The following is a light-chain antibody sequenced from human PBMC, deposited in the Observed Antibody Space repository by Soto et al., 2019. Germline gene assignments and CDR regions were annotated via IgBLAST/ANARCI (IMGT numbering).Light chain of an antibody. CDR3: QQYNNWPPLT. Sequence: VMSQSPATLSVSPGERAPLSCRASQSVSSSLAWYQQKPGQAPRLLIYGASSRATGIPDRFSGSGSGTDFTLTISRLEPEDFAVYYCQQYNNWPPLTFGGGTRLEIK. CDR2: GAS. J-gene: IGKJ5*01. V-gene: IGKV3D-15*01. CDR1: QSVSSS.